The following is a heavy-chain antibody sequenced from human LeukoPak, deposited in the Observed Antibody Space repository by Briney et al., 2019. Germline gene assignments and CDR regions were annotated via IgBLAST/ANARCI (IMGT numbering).Heavy chain of an antibody. V-gene: IGHV3-74*01. CDR3: ARDNWNDGIGAFDI. Sequence: GGSLRLSCAASGFTFSSYWMHWVRQAPGKGLLWVSRINSDGSSTSYADSVKGRFTISRDNAKNTLYLQMNSLRAEDTAVYYCARDNWNDGIGAFDIWGQGTMVTVSS. D-gene: IGHD1-1*01. J-gene: IGHJ3*02. CDR2: INSDGSST. CDR1: GFTFSSYW.